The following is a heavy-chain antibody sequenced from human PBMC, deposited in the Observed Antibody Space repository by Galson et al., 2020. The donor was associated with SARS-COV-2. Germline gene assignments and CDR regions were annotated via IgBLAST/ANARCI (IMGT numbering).Heavy chain of an antibody. CDR1: GFSFSSYG. CDR3: ARGGFGDPGYVGL. D-gene: IGHD3-22*01. V-gene: IGHV3-30*02. CDR2: IRFDGSNK. Sequence: GGSLRLSCAASGFSFSSYGMHWVRQAPGKGVEWVASIRFDGSNKYYADSVKGRFTISRDNSKNTLVLQMISLRGEDTAIYYCARGGFGDPGYVGLWGRGTLVTVSS. J-gene: IGHJ2*01.